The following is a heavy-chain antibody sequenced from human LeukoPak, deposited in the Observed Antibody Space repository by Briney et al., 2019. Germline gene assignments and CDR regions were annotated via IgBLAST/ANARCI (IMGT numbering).Heavy chain of an antibody. Sequence: GGSLRLPCAASGFTFSIYAIHWVRQAPGKGLEWVAVISYDGSNKYYADSVKGRFTISRDNSKNTLYLQMNSLRAEDTAVYYCARERAEGGSGYYHSFDYWGQGTLVTVSS. V-gene: IGHV3-30-3*01. CDR3: ARERAEGGSGYYHSFDY. CDR1: GFTFSIYA. D-gene: IGHD3-22*01. CDR2: ISYDGSNK. J-gene: IGHJ4*02.